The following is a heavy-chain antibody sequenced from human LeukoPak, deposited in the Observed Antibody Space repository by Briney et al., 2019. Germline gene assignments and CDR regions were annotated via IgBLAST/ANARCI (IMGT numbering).Heavy chain of an antibody. CDR1: GFTLSSYA. J-gene: IGHJ4*02. D-gene: IGHD6-6*01. CDR2: ISGSGGST. Sequence: PGGSLRLSCAASGFTLSSYAMGWVRQARGKGLEWVSAISGSGGSTYYADSVKGRFTISRDNSKNTLYLQMNSLRAEDTAVYYCAKRQLVYFDYWGQGTLVTVSS. CDR3: AKRQLVYFDY. V-gene: IGHV3-23*01.